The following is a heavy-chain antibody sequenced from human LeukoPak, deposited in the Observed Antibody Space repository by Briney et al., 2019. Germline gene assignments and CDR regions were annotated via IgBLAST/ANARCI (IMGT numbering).Heavy chain of an antibody. CDR2: ISSSSSYI. J-gene: IGHJ4*02. D-gene: IGHD6-13*01. CDR3: ARYSSSWYTPKNYFDY. V-gene: IGHV3-21*01. Sequence: PGGSLRLSCAASGFTVSSYSMNWVRQAPGKGLEWVSSISSSSSYIYYADSVKGRFTISRDNAKNSLYLQMNSLRAEDTAVYYCARYSSSWYTPKNYFDYWGQGTLVAVSS. CDR1: GFTVSSYS.